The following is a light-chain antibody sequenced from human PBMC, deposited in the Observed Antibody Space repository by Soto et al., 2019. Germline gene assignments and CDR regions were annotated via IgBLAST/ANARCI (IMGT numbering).Light chain of an antibody. V-gene: IGLV2-14*03. CDR1: SSDVGGYNY. J-gene: IGLJ1*01. CDR2: DVS. CDR3: SSYRASSTTHYV. Sequence: QSVLTQPASLSGSPGQSITISCTGTSSDVGGYNYVSWYQQHPGKAPKLMIYDVSNRPSGVSNRFSGSKSGNTASLTISGLQAEDEADYYCSSYRASSTTHYVFGTGTKAPS.